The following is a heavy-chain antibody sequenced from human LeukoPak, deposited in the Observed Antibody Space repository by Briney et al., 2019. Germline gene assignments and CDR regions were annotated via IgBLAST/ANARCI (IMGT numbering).Heavy chain of an antibody. CDR2: IYTSGST. D-gene: IGHD6-19*01. Sequence: SQTLSLSCTVSGGAISRYSWRWVRQPAGKGLEWIGRIYTSGSTNYNPSLKSRVTMSVDTSKNQFSLKLSSVTAAVTAVYSSAKAGSSGWYSDYWGQGTLVTVSS. CDR3: AKAGSSGWYSDY. CDR1: GGAISRYS. J-gene: IGHJ4*02. V-gene: IGHV4-4*07.